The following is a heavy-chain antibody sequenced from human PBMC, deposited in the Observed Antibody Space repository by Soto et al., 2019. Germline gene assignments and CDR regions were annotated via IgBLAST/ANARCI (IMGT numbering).Heavy chain of an antibody. CDR1: GFTFRIYG. CDR2: IWYDGSDK. J-gene: IGHJ1*01. Sequence: PGGSLRLSCAAAGFTFRIYGMNWVRHAPGKGLEWVAVIWYDGSDKYYADSVRGRFTISRDNSNNTLSLQMNSLRAEDTAVYYCARGSIGTRGYLQRWGQGTLVTVSS. V-gene: IGHV3-33*01. D-gene: IGHD3-3*02. CDR3: ARGSIGTRGYLQR.